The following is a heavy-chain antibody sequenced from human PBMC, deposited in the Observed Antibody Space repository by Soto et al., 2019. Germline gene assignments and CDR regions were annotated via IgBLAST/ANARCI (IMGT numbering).Heavy chain of an antibody. Sequence: EVQLVESGGGLVQPGGSLRLSCAASGFTFSSYWMHWVRQAPEKGLMWVSHINSDGSSTTYADSVKGRFTISRDNAKNTLFLEMNSLRADEPAVYYCVRDDVGVGIDPWGLGTLVTVSS. V-gene: IGHV3-74*01. J-gene: IGHJ5*02. CDR3: VRDDVGVGIDP. CDR1: GFTFSSYW. D-gene: IGHD1-26*01. CDR2: INSDGSST.